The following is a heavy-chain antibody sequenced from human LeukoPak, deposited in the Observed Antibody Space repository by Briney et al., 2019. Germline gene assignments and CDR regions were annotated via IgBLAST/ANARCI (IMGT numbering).Heavy chain of an antibody. Sequence: GGSLRLSCAASGFTFNSYAMSWVRQAPGKGLEWVSAISGSGGSTYYADSVKGRFTISRDNSKNTLYLQMNSLRAEDTAVYYCAKDKWELPTYFDYWGQGTLVTVSS. CDR3: AKDKWELPTYFDY. D-gene: IGHD1-26*01. CDR2: ISGSGGST. V-gene: IGHV3-23*01. CDR1: GFTFNSYA. J-gene: IGHJ4*02.